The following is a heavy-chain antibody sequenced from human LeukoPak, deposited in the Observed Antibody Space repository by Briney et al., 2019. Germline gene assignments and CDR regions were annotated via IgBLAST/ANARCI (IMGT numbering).Heavy chain of an antibody. CDR2: IYHSGST. J-gene: IGHJ4*02. CDR1: GYSISSGYY. Sequence: SETLSLTCTVSGYSISSGYYWGWIRQPLGKGLEWIGSIYHSGSTYYNPSLKSRVTISVDTSKNQFSLKLSSVTAADTAVYYCAISIAVAGTLLDYWGQGTLVTVSS. V-gene: IGHV4-38-2*02. CDR3: AISIAVAGTLLDY. D-gene: IGHD6-19*01.